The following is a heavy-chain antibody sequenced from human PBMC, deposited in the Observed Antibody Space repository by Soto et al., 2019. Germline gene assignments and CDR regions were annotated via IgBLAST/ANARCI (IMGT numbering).Heavy chain of an antibody. J-gene: IGHJ6*03. D-gene: IGHD2-2*01. Sequence: ASVKVSCKASGYTFTSYDINWVRQATGQGLEWMGWMNPNSGNTGYAQKFQGRVTMTRNTSISTAYMDLSSLRSEDTAVYYCARGIVVVPAAMNVDYYYYYMDVWGKGTTVTVSS. CDR2: MNPNSGNT. CDR1: GYTFTSYD. CDR3: ARGIVVVPAAMNVDYYYYYMDV. V-gene: IGHV1-8*01.